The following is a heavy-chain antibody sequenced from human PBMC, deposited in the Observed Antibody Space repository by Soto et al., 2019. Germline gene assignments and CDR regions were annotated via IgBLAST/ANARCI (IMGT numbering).Heavy chain of an antibody. CDR3: VKDRLLDTAMEPSIFQH. V-gene: IGHV3-64D*08. D-gene: IGHD5-18*01. CDR2: INSIGDNT. CDR1: GFTSSRYS. Sequence: GGSLRLSCSGSGFTSSRYSLMWFRQAPGKGLEYVSTINSIGDNTWYAGSVKGRFTTSRDNSMNTVYLQMSSLRSEDTSVYYCVKDRLLDTAMEPSIFQHWGQGTLVTVSS. J-gene: IGHJ1*01.